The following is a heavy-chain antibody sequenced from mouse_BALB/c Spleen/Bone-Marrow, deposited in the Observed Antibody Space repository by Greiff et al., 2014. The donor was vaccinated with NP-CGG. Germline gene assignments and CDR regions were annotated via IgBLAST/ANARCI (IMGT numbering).Heavy chain of an antibody. Sequence: VQLQQSGAELVRPGSSVKISCKASGYAFSSYWMNWVKQRPGQGLEWIGQIYPGDGDTNYNGNFKGKATLTADKSSSTAYMQLSSLTSEDSAVCFCARWYRDPHFAMDYWGPGTSVTVSS. J-gene: IGHJ4*01. CDR1: GYAFSSYW. D-gene: IGHD1-1*02. V-gene: IGHV1-80*01. CDR2: IYPGDGDT. CDR3: ARWYRDPHFAMDY.